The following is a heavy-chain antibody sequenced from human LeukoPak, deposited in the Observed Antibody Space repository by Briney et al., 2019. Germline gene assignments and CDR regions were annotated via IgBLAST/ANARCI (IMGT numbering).Heavy chain of an antibody. CDR2: IYYSGST. D-gene: IGHD5-12*01. CDR1: GGSFSGYY. V-gene: IGHV4-34*01. CDR3: AKSVGYGLIDY. J-gene: IGHJ4*02. Sequence: SETLSLTCAVYGGSFSGYYWSWIRQPPGKGLEWIGNIYYSGSTYYNASLQSRVTISIDTSKNQFSLRLNSVTAADTAMYYCAKSVGYGLIDYWGQGTLVTVSS.